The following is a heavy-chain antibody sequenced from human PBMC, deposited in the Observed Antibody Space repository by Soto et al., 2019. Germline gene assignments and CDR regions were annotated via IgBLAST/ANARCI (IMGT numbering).Heavy chain of an antibody. D-gene: IGHD1-26*01. CDR2: ISWNSDRL. V-gene: IGHV3-9*01. CDR1: GFTFDDYA. J-gene: IGHJ4*02. Sequence: SGGSLRLSCAGSGFTFDDYAMHWVRQAPGEGLEWVSGISWNSDRLDYADSVKGRFTISRDNAKNSLYLQMNSLRAEDTAFYYCVKDLGGSHWAGHFDYWGQGALVTVSS. CDR3: VKDLGGSHWAGHFDY.